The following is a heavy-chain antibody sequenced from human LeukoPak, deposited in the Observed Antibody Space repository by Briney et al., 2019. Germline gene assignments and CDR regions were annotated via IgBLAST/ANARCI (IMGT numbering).Heavy chain of an antibody. CDR2: ISGRGDKT. Sequence: PPGGSLRLSCTASGFTFDSYAMHWVCQAPGKGLEWVSSISGRGDKTYYAESVKGRFPIFRDNPKNTLYLQMNSLRPEDTAVYYSARGYCAGGSCSNSYWGQGTLVTVS. D-gene: IGHD2-15*01. V-gene: IGHV3-23*01. CDR1: GFTFDSYA. J-gene: IGHJ4*02. CDR3: ARGYCAGGSCSNSY.